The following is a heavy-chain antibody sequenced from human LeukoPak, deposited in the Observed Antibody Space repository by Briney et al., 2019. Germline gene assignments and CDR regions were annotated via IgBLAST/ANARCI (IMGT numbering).Heavy chain of an antibody. CDR3: ARSQNMVRGVITLGY. J-gene: IGHJ4*02. Sequence: ASVKVSCKASGYTFTSYDINWVRQATGQGLEWMGWMNPNSGNTGYAQKFQGRVTMTRNTSISTAYMELSSLRSEDTAVYHCARSQNMVRGVITLGYWGQGTLVTVSS. V-gene: IGHV1-8*01. D-gene: IGHD3-10*01. CDR2: MNPNSGNT. CDR1: GYTFTSYD.